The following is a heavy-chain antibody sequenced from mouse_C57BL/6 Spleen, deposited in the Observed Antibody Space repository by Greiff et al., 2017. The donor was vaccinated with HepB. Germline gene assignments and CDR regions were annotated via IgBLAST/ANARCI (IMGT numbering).Heavy chain of an antibody. J-gene: IGHJ2*01. D-gene: IGHD3-2*02. V-gene: IGHV1-54*01. Sequence: QVQLQQSGAELVRPGTSVKVSCKASGYAFTNYLIEWVKQRPGQGLEWIGVINPGSGGTNYNEKFKGKATLTADKSSSTAYMQLSSLTSEDSAVYFCAREAWTAQAVDYWGKGTTLTVSS. CDR3: AREAWTAQAVDY. CDR1: GYAFTNYL. CDR2: INPGSGGT.